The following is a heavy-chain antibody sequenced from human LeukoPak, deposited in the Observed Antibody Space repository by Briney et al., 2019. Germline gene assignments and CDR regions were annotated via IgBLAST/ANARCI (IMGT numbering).Heavy chain of an antibody. CDR3: ATVETAAAATLRGFDY. Sequence: HSGGSLRLSCAASGFTFSSYAMSWVRQAPGKGLEWVSSIGGSGGSTYYADSVKGRFTISRDNSKNTLYLQMNSLRAEDTAVYYCATVETAAAATLRGFDYWGQGTLVTVSS. CDR2: IGGSGGST. D-gene: IGHD6-13*01. CDR1: GFTFSSYA. J-gene: IGHJ4*02. V-gene: IGHV3-23*01.